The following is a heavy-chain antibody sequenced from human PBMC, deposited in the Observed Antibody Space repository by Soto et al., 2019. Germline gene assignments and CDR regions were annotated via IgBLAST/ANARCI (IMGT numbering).Heavy chain of an antibody. CDR1: GGSISSYY. D-gene: IGHD2-15*01. Sequence: SETLSLTYTVSGGSISSYYWSWIRQPQGKGLEWIGYIYYTGSTNYNPSLKSRVTISVDTSKNQFSLKLSSVTAADTAVYYCAREGVGYCSGGSCYSAEYFQHWGQGTLVTVSS. J-gene: IGHJ1*01. V-gene: IGHV4-59*01. CDR2: IYYTGST. CDR3: AREGVGYCSGGSCYSAEYFQH.